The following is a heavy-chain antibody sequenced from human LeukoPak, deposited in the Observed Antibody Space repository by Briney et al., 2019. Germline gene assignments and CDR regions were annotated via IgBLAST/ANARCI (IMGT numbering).Heavy chain of an antibody. CDR2: IYTSGST. J-gene: IGHJ6*03. V-gene: IGHV4-4*07. D-gene: IGHD6-6*01. Sequence: SETLSLTCTVSGGSISSYYWSWIRQPAGKGLEWIGRIYTSGSTNYNPSLKSRVTMSVDTSKNQFSLKLSSVTAADTAVYYCARDLRDIAARPRYYYYMDVWGKGTTVNVSS. CDR1: GGSISSYY. CDR3: ARDLRDIAARPRYYYYMDV.